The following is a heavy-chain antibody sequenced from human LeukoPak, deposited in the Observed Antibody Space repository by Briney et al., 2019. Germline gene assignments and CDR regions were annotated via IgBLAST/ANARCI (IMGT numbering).Heavy chain of an antibody. CDR3: AREKGNGWSPPDY. CDR2: IINSGGGST. CDR1: GDSISTNS. Sequence: SETLSLTCTVSGDSISTNSWSWIRQAPGKRLEWIGYIINSGGGSTNYNPSLKSRVTISADTSKSQFFLKVDSVTTADTAVYYCAREKGNGWSPPDYRGQGILVTVSS. D-gene: IGHD6-19*01. V-gene: IGHV4-59*01. J-gene: IGHJ4*02.